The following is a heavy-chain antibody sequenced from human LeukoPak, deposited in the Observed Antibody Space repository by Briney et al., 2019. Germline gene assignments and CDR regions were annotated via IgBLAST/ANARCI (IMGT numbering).Heavy chain of an antibody. J-gene: IGHJ4*02. CDR1: GFSLSTSGVG. V-gene: IGHV2-5*02. Sequence: SGPTLVNPTQTLTLTCTFSGFSLSTSGVGVGWIRQPPGKALEWLALIYWDDDKRYSPSLKSRLTITKDTSKNQVVLTMTNIDTVDTSTYYCAPEYSYGYHFDYWGPGTLVTVSS. D-gene: IGHD5-18*01. CDR3: APEYSYGYHFDY. CDR2: IYWDDDK.